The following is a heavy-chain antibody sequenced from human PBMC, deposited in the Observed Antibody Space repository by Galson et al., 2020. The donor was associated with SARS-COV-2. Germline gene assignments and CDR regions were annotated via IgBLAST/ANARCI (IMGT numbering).Heavy chain of an antibody. CDR1: GFIFSAAT. CDR2: IRGKGYNYAT. CDR3: TSRDGVGGTKYYTGVDV. J-gene: IGHJ6*02. V-gene: IGHV3-73*01. D-gene: IGHD6-19*01. Sequence: GSLRLSCEASGFIFSAATMHWVRQASGKGLEWVGRIRGKGYNYATAYAASVRGRFTISRDDSKNTAYLQMDSLKTEDTAVYYCTSRDGVGGTKYYTGVDVWGQGTTVTVSS.